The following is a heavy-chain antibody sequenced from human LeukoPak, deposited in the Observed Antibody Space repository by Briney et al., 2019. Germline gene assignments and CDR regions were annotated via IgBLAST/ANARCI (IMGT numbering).Heavy chain of an antibody. CDR1: GFTFSSHW. CDR2: IISDGSST. Sequence: QPGGSLRLSCAAPGFTFSSHWMHWVRQAPGKGLVWVSRIISDGSSTSYADSVKGRFTISRDNAKNTLYLQLNSLRDENTAVYCCARGHVPGSDRHWDYWGQGILVTVSS. J-gene: IGHJ4*02. D-gene: IGHD3-10*01. CDR3: ARGHVPGSDRHWDY. V-gene: IGHV3-74*01.